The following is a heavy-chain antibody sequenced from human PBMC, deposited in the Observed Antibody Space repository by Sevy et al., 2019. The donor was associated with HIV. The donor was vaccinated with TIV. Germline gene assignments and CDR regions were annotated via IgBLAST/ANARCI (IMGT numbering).Heavy chain of an antibody. V-gene: IGHV1-24*01. CDR1: GYTLSQLS. CDR3: ATTKDYYESSGCLFDY. J-gene: IGHJ4*02. Sequence: ASVKVSCKVSGYTLSQLSMHWVRQAPGKGLEWMGSFDPEDGETLYAQKLQGRVTMTEDTSIDTAYMELNSLRSEDTAVYYCATTKDYYESSGCLFDYWGQGTLVTVSS. D-gene: IGHD3-22*01. CDR2: FDPEDGET.